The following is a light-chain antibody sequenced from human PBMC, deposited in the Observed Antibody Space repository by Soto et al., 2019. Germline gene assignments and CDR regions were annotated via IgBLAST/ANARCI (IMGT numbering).Light chain of an antibody. J-gene: IGKJ5*01. V-gene: IGKV1-9*01. Sequence: DIQLTQSPSFLSASVGDRVTITCRASQDISDYLAWYQQRPGKAPKLLIYAASTLQSGVPSRFSGSGSGTEFTLTISSLQPDDFATYYCHQYNNYSPSTFGQGTRLEIK. CDR2: AAS. CDR3: HQYNNYSPST. CDR1: QDISDY.